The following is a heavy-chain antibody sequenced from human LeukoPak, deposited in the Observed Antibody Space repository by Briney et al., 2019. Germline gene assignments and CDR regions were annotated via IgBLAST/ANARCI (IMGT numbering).Heavy chain of an antibody. V-gene: IGHV3-21*01. CDR1: GFTFSSYS. D-gene: IGHD1-26*01. CDR3: ARDRGGSYSAIDY. J-gene: IGHJ4*02. CDR2: ISSSSSYI. Sequence: GGSLRLSCAASGFTFSSYSMNWVRQAPGKGLEWVSSISSSSSYIYYADSVKGRFTICRDNAKNSVYLQMNSLRAEDTAVYYCARDRGGSYSAIDYWGQGALVTVSS.